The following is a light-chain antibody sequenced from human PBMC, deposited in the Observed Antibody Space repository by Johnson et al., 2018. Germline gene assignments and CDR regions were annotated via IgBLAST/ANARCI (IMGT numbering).Light chain of an antibody. CDR2: ENN. J-gene: IGLJ1*01. CDR1: SSNIGNNY. CDR3: GTWDSSLSAGNV. V-gene: IGLV1-51*02. Sequence: QSVLTQPPSVSAAPGQKVTIPCSGSSSNIGNNYVSWYQQLPGTAPKLLIYENNKRPSGIPDRFSGSKSGTSATLGITGLQTGAEADYYFGTWDSSLSAGNVFGTGTKVTVL.